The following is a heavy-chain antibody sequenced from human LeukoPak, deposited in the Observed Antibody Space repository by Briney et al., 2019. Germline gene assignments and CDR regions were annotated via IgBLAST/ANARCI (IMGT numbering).Heavy chain of an antibody. CDR1: GFTFTSYA. J-gene: IGHJ4*02. Sequence: GGSLRLSCAASGFTFTSYAMSWVRQAPGKGLEWVSAISGNGGATYYADSVKGRFTISRDNSKNTLHLQMNSLRAEDTALYYCAKATTAIVVDDFFDYWGQGTLVSVSS. D-gene: IGHD3-22*01. CDR2: ISGNGGAT. CDR3: AKATTAIVVDDFFDY. V-gene: IGHV3-23*01.